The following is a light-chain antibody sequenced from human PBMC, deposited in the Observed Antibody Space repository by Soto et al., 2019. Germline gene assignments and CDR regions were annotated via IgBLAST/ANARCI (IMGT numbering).Light chain of an antibody. CDR2: GDN. CDR3: QSYDSSLNRV. J-gene: IGLJ1*01. V-gene: IGLV1-40*01. Sequence: QSVLTQPPSVSGAPGQRITIYCTGSSSNIGARYDVHWYRQLPGAAPKLLLSGDNNRPSGVPDRFSGSKSVASASLAITGLQADDEADYYCQSYDSSLNRVFGTGTKLTVL. CDR1: SSNIGARYD.